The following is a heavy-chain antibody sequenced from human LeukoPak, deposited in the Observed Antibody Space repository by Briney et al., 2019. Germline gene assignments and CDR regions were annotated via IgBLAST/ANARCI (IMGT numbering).Heavy chain of an antibody. Sequence: SETLSLTCTVSGGXISSYYWSWIRQPPGKGLKWIGYIYYSGSTNYSPSLKSRVTISVDTSKNQFSLKLSSVTAADTAVYYCARDRGDGNAFDIWGQGTMVTVSS. J-gene: IGHJ3*02. V-gene: IGHV4-59*12. CDR3: ARDRGDGNAFDI. D-gene: IGHD2-21*02. CDR2: IYYSGST. CDR1: GGXISSYY.